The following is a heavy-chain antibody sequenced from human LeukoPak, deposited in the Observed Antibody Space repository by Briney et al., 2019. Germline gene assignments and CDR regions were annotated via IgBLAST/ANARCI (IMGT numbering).Heavy chain of an antibody. CDR1: GFSVRDYA. CDR3: ARDFLLSGGP. J-gene: IGHJ5*02. CDR2: MSYEETYK. V-gene: IGHV3-30-3*01. D-gene: IGHD2-21*01. Sequence: GGSLRLSCAASGFSVRDYAMHWVRQAPGKGLEWVAVMSYEETYKNYAEAVKGRFTISRDDSKNTLFLQMSSLRPEDTAVYYCARDFLLSGGPWGQGTLVTVSS.